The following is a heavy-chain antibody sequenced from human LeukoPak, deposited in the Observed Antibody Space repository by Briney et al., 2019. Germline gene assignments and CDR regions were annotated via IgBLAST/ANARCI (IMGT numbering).Heavy chain of an antibody. CDR3: ARAVGSGSFQTYYYMDV. Sequence: SETLSLTCTVSGGSISSYYWSWIRQPAGKGLEWIGRIYTSGSTNYNPSLKSRVTMSVDTSKNQFSLKLSSVTAADTAVYYCARAVGSGSFQTYYYMDVWGKGTTVIISS. CDR2: IYTSGST. J-gene: IGHJ6*03. CDR1: GGSISSYY. V-gene: IGHV4-4*07. D-gene: IGHD3-10*01.